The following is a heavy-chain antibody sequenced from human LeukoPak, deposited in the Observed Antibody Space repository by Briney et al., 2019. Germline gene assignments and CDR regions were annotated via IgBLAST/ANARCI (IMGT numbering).Heavy chain of an antibody. D-gene: IGHD5-12*01. CDR3: ARENIVADDPYYGMDV. J-gene: IGHJ6*02. V-gene: IGHV3-53*05. CDR1: GFSVSSNY. Sequence: GGSLRLSCAASGFSVSSNYMSWVRQAPGRGLEWVSILYSGGNTYYADSVKGRFTISRDNSKNTLYLQMNSLRAEDTAVYYCARENIVADDPYYGMDVWGQGTTVTVSS. CDR2: LYSGGNT.